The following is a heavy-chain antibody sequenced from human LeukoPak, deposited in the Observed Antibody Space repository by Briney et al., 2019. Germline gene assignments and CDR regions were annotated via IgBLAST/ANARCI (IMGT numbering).Heavy chain of an antibody. CDR1: GGSFSGYY. D-gene: IGHD6-13*01. CDR3: ARVYSSSWYVVSFDY. Sequence: PSETLSLTCAVYGGSFSGYYWSWIRQPPGKGLEWIGEINHSGSTNYNPSLKSRVTISVDTSKNQFSLKLSSVTAADTAVYYCARVYSSSWYVVSFDYWGQGTLVTVSS. CDR2: INHSGST. V-gene: IGHV4-34*01. J-gene: IGHJ4*02.